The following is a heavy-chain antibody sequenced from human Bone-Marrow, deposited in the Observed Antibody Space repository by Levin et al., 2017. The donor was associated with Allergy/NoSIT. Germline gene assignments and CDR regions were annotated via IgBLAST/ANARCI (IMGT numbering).Heavy chain of an antibody. CDR3: ARGITVFGVVLAVNDAFDI. CDR1: GGSIRSGVYF. J-gene: IGHJ3*02. V-gene: IGHV4-31*03. CDR2: VSHSGIT. D-gene: IGHD3-3*01. Sequence: SQTLSLTCTVSGGSIRSGVYFWSWIRQLSGKGLEWIGYVSHSGITFYNQSLKSRVTISGDTSKSLFSLNLSSVTAADTAVYYCARGITVFGVVLAVNDAFDIWGQGTMVTVSS.